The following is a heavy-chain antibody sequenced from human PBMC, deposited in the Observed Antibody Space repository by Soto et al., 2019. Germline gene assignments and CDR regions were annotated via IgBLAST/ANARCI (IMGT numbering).Heavy chain of an antibody. D-gene: IGHD3-22*01. CDR2: INAGNGNT. J-gene: IGHJ4*02. CDR3: ARGTDRALDY. Sequence: QVQLVQSGAEEKKPGASVKVSCKASGYTFTSYAMHWVRQAPGQRLEWMGWINAGNGNTKYSQKFQGRVTITRDTSASTGYMERSSRRSEDTAVYYCARGTDRALDYWGQGTLVTGSS. CDR1: GYTFTSYA. V-gene: IGHV1-3*05.